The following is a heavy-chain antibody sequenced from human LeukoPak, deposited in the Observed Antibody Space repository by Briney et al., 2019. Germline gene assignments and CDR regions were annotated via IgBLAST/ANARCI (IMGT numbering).Heavy chain of an antibody. Sequence: GRSLRLSCAASGFTFSSYAMHWVRQAPGKGLEWVAVISYDGSNKYYIDSVKGRFTISRDNSKNTLYLQMNSLRAEDTAVYYCARDTPAITGTTPDFWGQGTLVTVSS. V-gene: IGHV3-30-3*01. J-gene: IGHJ4*02. CDR3: ARDTPAITGTTPDF. CDR1: GFTFSSYA. D-gene: IGHD1-20*01. CDR2: ISYDGSNK.